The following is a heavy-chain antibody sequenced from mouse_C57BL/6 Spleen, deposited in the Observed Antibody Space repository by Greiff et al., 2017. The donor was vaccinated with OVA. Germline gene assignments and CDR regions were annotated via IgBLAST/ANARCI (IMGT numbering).Heavy chain of an antibody. V-gene: IGHV1-7*01. CDR3: ARSYYYVSFYAMDY. J-gene: IGHJ4*01. D-gene: IGHD1-1*01. CDR1: GYTFTSYW. Sequence: QVQLQQSGAELAKPGASVKLSCKASGYTFTSYWMHWVKQRPGQGLEWIGYINPSSGYTKYNQKFKDKATLTADKSSSTAYMRLSSLTYEESSVYYCARSYYYVSFYAMDYWGQGTSVTVSS. CDR2: INPSSGYT.